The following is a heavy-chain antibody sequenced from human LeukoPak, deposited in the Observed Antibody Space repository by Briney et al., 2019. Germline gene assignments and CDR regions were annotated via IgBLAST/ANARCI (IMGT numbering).Heavy chain of an antibody. D-gene: IGHD3-22*01. CDR3: ARDYYDSSGFGFDY. V-gene: IGHV4-31*03. Sequence: SETLSLTCTVSGGSIGSGGYYWSWIRQHPGKGLEWIGYIYYSGSTYYNPSLKSRVTISVDTSKNQFSLKLSSVTAADTAVYYCARDYYDSSGFGFDYWGQGTLVTVSS. CDR2: IYYSGST. J-gene: IGHJ4*02. CDR1: GGSIGSGGYY.